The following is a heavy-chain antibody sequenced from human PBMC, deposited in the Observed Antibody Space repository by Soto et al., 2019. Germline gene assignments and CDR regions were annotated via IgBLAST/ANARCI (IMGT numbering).Heavy chain of an antibody. V-gene: IGHV3-23*01. CDR2: ISGSGCST. Sequence: ESGGDLVQPGGSLRLSCAASGFTFSSYAMSWVRQAPGKGLEWVSAISGSGCSTYYADSVKGRFTISRHNSKNTLYLQMNSLRAEDTAVYYCAKEPRYYYYGMDVWGQGTTVTFSS. CDR1: GFTFSSYA. J-gene: IGHJ6*02. CDR3: AKEPRYYYYGMDV.